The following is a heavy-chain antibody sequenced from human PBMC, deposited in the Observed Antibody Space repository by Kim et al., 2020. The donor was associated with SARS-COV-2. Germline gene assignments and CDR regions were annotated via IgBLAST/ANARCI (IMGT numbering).Heavy chain of an antibody. Sequence: ASVKVSCKASGYTFTSYAIHWVRQAPGQRLEWMGWINAGNGNTKYSQKFQGRVTITRDTSASTAYMELSSLRSEDTAVYYCARDGGTDYYDNSFDYWGQGTLLTVSA. CDR2: INAGNGNT. CDR1: GYTFTSYA. D-gene: IGHD3-22*01. J-gene: IGHJ4*02. CDR3: ARDGGTDYYDNSFDY. V-gene: IGHV1-3*01.